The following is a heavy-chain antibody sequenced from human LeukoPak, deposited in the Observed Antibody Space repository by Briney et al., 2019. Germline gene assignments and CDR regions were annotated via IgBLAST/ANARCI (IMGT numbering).Heavy chain of an antibody. V-gene: IGHV3-9*03. CDR1: GFTFDDYA. J-gene: IGHJ4*02. D-gene: IGHD5-24*01. Sequence: GGSLRLSCAASGFTFDDYAMHWVRQAPGKGLEWVSGISWNSGSIGYADSVKGRFTISRDNAKNSLYLQMNSLRAEDMALYYCAKGSKDGYNLGFDYWGQGNLVTVSS. CDR2: ISWNSGSI. CDR3: AKGSKDGYNLGFDY.